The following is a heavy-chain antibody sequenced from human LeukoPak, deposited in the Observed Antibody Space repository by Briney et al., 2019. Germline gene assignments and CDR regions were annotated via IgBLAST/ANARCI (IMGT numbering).Heavy chain of an antibody. V-gene: IGHV1-18*01. CDR3: ARVTYYDILTGYQNWFDP. J-gene: IGHJ5*02. CDR2: ISAYNGNT. CDR1: GYTFTSYG. Sequence: ASVKVSCKASGYTFTSYGISWVRQAPGQGLEWMGLISAYNGNTNYAQKLQGRVTMTTDTSTSTAYMELRSLRSDDTAVYYCARVTYYDILTGYQNWFDPWGQGTLVTVSS. D-gene: IGHD3-9*01.